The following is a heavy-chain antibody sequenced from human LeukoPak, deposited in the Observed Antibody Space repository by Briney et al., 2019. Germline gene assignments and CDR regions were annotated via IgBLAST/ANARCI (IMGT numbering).Heavy chain of an antibody. CDR1: GGSISSGAYY. J-gene: IGHJ4*02. CDR3: ARDVYASETYYVGH. V-gene: IGHV4-61*02. Sequence: PSETLSLTCTVSGGSISSGAYYWSWIRQPAGKGLESIGRFYTTGSTNYNPSLKSRVTISVDTARNQFSLKLSSVTAADTAVYYCARDVYASETYYVGHWVQGILVTVSS. CDR2: FYTTGST. D-gene: IGHD3-10*01.